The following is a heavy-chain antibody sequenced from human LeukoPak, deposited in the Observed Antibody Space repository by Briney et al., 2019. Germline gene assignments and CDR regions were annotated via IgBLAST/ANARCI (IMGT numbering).Heavy chain of an antibody. CDR2: INHSGST. D-gene: IGHD4-17*01. Sequence: SETLSLTCAVYGGSFSGYYWSWIRQPPGKGLEWIGEINHSGSTNYNPSLKSRVTISVDTSKNQFSLKLSSVTAADTAVYYCARAPPYGDYVFAAFDIWGQGTMVTVSS. CDR1: GGSFSGYY. V-gene: IGHV4-34*01. J-gene: IGHJ3*02. CDR3: ARAPPYGDYVFAAFDI.